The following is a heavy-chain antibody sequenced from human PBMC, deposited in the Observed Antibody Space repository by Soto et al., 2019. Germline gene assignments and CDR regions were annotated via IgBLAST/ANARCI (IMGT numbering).Heavy chain of an antibody. CDR1: GFTFSSYA. CDR3: ASTDYDSSGYYGLDY. Sequence: SGGSLRLSCAASGFTFSSYAMHWVRQAPGKGLEWVAVISYDGSNKYYADSVKGRFTISRDNSKNTLYLQMNSLRAEDTAVYYCASTDYDSSGYYGLDYWGQGTLVTVSS. J-gene: IGHJ4*02. CDR2: ISYDGSNK. V-gene: IGHV3-30-3*01. D-gene: IGHD3-22*01.